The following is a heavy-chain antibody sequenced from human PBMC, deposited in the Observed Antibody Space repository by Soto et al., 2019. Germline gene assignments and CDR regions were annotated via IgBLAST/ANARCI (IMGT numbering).Heavy chain of an antibody. CDR3: AKERVVRGVTDY. CDR1: GFIFSGYG. V-gene: IGHV3-30*18. CDR2: ITYDGSNK. D-gene: IGHD3-10*01. Sequence: QVPLVESGGGVVQPGTSLRLSCAASGFIFSGYGMHWVRQAPGKGLEWVAVITYDGSNKYYADSVKGRFTISRDNSKNTLYLEMNSLRAEDTAVYYCAKERVVRGVTDYWGQGTLVTVSS. J-gene: IGHJ4*02.